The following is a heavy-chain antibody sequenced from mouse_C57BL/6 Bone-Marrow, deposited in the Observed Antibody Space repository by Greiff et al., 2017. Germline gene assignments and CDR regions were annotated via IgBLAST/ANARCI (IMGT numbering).Heavy chain of an antibody. D-gene: IGHD4-1*01. CDR3: ARELGRWAMDN. J-gene: IGHJ4*01. Sequence: VQLKESVAELVRPGASVQLSCPASGFNIKHTYMHWVKQRPEQGLAWIGRIDPANGNPKYAPKFQGKATITADTSSNTAYLQLSSLTSEDIAIYYCARELGRWAMDNWGQGASVTVSS. CDR1: GFNIKHTY. V-gene: IGHV14-3*01. CDR2: IDPANGNP.